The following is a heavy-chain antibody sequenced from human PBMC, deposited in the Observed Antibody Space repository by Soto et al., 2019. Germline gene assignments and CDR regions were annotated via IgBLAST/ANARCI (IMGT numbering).Heavy chain of an antibody. Sequence: PXESLKVSRKCSGYRFTSYWGGWVLQMPGKGLQWMGIIYPGDSDTRYSPSFQGQVTISADKSISTAYLQWSSLKASDTAMYYCARHLISTYYDILTGHGSHTRDYGMAVCGQGTTVTVYS. J-gene: IGHJ6*02. D-gene: IGHD3-9*01. CDR3: ARHLISTYYDILTGHGSHTRDYGMAV. V-gene: IGHV5-51*01. CDR2: IYPGDSDT. CDR1: GYRFTSYW.